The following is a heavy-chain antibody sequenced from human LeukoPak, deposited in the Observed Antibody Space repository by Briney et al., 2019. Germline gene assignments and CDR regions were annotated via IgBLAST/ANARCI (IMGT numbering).Heavy chain of an antibody. J-gene: IGHJ4*02. CDR3: ASRSSATEYYFDY. CDR2: IYHSGST. Sequence: PGGSLRLSCAASGFTFSSNAMSWVRQPPGKGLEWIGEIYHSGSTNYNPSLKSRVTISVDKSKNQFSLKLSSVTAADTAVYYCASRSSATEYYFDYWGQGTLVTVSS. V-gene: IGHV4-4*02. CDR1: GFTFSSNAM.